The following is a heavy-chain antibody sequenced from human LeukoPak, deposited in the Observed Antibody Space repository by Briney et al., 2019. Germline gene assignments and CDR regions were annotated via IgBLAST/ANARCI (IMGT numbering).Heavy chain of an antibody. J-gene: IGHJ3*02. V-gene: IGHV4-59*01. CDR3: ARVAEAIFGVVIMGDAFDI. CDR1: GGSISSYY. D-gene: IGHD3-3*01. CDR2: IYYSGST. Sequence: SETLTLTCTVSGGSISSYYWSWLRQPPGKGLEWIGYIYYSGSTNYNPSLKSRVTISVDTSKNQFSLKLSSVTAADTAVYYCARVAEAIFGVVIMGDAFDIWGQGTMVTVSS.